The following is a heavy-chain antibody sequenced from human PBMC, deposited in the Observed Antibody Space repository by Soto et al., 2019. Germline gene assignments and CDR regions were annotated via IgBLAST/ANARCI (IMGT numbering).Heavy chain of an antibody. D-gene: IGHD3-22*01. CDR3: ARGPTEYPANSGNYFLDD. V-gene: IGHV1-18*01. Sequence: QVQLVQSGAEVKKPGASVKVSCKVSGYSFITYGVSWVRQAPGQGLDWMGWISTYNGNTKYAERLQGRVTMTTDTTTSTAYMELRSLRSDDTAVYYCARGPTEYPANSGNYFLDDWCKGPLVNGSS. CDR1: GYSFITYG. J-gene: IGHJ4*02. CDR2: ISTYNGNT.